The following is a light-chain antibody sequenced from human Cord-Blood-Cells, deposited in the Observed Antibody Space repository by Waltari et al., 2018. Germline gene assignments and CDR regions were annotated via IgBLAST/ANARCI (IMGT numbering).Light chain of an antibody. J-gene: IGLJ2*01. CDR3: SSYTSSSTVV. V-gene: IGLV2-14*01. CDR1: TSDVGGYNY. CDR2: DVS. Sequence: QSALTQPAPVSGSPGQPTTISCTGTTSDVGGYNYVSWYQQHPGKAPKPMIYDVSNRPSGVSNRFSGSKSGNTASLTISGLQAEDEADYYCSSYTSSSTVVFGGGTKLTVL.